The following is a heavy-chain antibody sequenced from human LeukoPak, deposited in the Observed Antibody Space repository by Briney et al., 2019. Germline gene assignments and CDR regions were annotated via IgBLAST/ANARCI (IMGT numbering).Heavy chain of an antibody. CDR2: IYSGGST. J-gene: IGHJ3*02. CDR3: ARSVDI. CDR1: GFTFSSYW. V-gene: IGHV3-66*02. Sequence: GGSLRLSCAVSGFTFSSYWMSWVRQAPGKGLEWVSVIYSGGSTYYADSVKGRFTISRDNSKNTLYLQMNSLRAEDTAVYYCARSVDIWGQGTMVTVSS.